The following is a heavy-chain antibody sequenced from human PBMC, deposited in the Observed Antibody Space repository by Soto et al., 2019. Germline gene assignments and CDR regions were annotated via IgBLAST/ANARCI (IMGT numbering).Heavy chain of an antibody. J-gene: IGHJ4*02. CDR3: AHAGDYDLLSFDH. CDR1: GFSLTTTSMG. CDR2: IYWDDDQ. V-gene: IGHV2-5*02. D-gene: IGHD4-17*01. Sequence: QITLKESGPPLVRPAQTLTLTCAFSGFSLTTTSMGVAWIRQPPGQALEWLALIYWDDDQRYSPSLKDRLTSSKDTSRSRVVLTISNMNPEDTGTYFCAHAGDYDLLSFDHWGPGTLVTVSS.